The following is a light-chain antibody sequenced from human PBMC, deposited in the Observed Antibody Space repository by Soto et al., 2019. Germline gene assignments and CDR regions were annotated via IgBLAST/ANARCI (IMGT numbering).Light chain of an antibody. CDR3: ATWDDSLTAVT. Sequence: QSVLTQPPSASGTPGQRVTISCSGSTSNIGGNTVNWYQQLPGTAPKLLIYSNNHRPSGVPDRCSGSKSGTSASLAISRLQSEDEAAYYCATWDDSLTAVTFGGGTKLTVL. J-gene: IGLJ2*01. CDR1: TSNIGGNT. CDR2: SNN. V-gene: IGLV1-44*01.